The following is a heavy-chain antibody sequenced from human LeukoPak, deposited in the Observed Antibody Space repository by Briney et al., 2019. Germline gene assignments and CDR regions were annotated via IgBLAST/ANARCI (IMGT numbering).Heavy chain of an antibody. CDR2: LSYSGST. J-gene: IGHJ4*02. Sequence: PSETLSLTCTVSGGSLSSRDNYWGWIRQPPGKGLEWVGSLSYSGSTYYTPSLKSRVTISVGTSRNHFSLRLSSVTAADTAVYYCARHHCTGGSCQPFWGQGTLVTVSS. CDR3: ARHHCTGGSCQPF. D-gene: IGHD2-15*01. CDR1: GGSLSSRDNY. V-gene: IGHV4-39*01.